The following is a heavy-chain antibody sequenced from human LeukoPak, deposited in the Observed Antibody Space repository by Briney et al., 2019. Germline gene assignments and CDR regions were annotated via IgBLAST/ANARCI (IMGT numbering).Heavy chain of an antibody. CDR3: ARARSGPNFDY. CDR2: INHSGST. D-gene: IGHD2-15*01. Sequence: SETLSLTCAVYGGSFSGYYWSWIRQPPGKGLEWIGEINHSGSTNYNPSLKSRVTISVDTSKTQFSLKLSSVTAADTAVYYCARARSGPNFDYWGQGTLVTVSS. V-gene: IGHV4-34*01. J-gene: IGHJ4*02. CDR1: GGSFSGYY.